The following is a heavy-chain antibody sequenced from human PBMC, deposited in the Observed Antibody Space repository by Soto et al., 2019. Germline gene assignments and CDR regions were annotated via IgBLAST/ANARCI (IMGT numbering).Heavy chain of an antibody. J-gene: IGHJ5*02. Sequence: SETLSLTCAVSGYSISSGYYWGWIRQPPGKGLEWIGSIYHSGSTYYNPSLKSRVTISVDTSKNQFSLKLSSVTAADTAVYYCARVMVVAATPKVFWFDPWGQGTLVTVSS. CDR3: ARVMVVAATPKVFWFDP. D-gene: IGHD2-15*01. CDR2: IYHSGST. V-gene: IGHV4-38-2*01. CDR1: GYSISSGYY.